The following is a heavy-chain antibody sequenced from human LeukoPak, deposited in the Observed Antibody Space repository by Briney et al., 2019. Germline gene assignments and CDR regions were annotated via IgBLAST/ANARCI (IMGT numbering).Heavy chain of an antibody. CDR3: SRSPGILGTNYFDY. J-gene: IGHJ4*02. Sequence: GRSLRLSCAASGFTFSTYAMHWVRQAPGKGLEWVAVISYGGSSENYADSVKGRFTVSRDNSKSTLYLQMNSLTPDDTSVYYCSRSPGILGTNYFDYWGQGALVTVSS. CDR2: ISYGGSSE. V-gene: IGHV3-30*04. D-gene: IGHD1-26*01. CDR1: GFTFSTYA.